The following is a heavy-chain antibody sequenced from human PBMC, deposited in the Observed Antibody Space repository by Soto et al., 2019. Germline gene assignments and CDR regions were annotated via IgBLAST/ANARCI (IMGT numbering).Heavy chain of an antibody. Sequence: SLRLSCAASGFTFSSYGMHWVRQAPGKGLEWVAVISYDGSNKYYADSVKGRFTISRDNSKNTLYLQMNSLRAEDTAVYYCAKANHDYGDALAPFDYWGQGTLVTVSS. J-gene: IGHJ4*02. V-gene: IGHV3-30*18. CDR2: ISYDGSNK. CDR1: GFTFSSYG. CDR3: AKANHDYGDALAPFDY. D-gene: IGHD4-17*01.